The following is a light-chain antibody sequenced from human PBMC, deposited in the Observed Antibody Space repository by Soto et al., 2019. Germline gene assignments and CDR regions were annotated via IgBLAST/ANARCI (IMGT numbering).Light chain of an antibody. Sequence: EIVLTQSPGPLSLSPGERATLSCRASQSVSSSSYLAWYQQKPGQAPRLLIYGASSRATGIPDRFSGSGSETDFTLTISRLEPEDFAVYYCHQYGSSPSYTFGQGTKLEI. CDR3: HQYGSSPSYT. CDR2: GAS. CDR1: QSVSSSSY. J-gene: IGKJ2*01. V-gene: IGKV3-20*01.